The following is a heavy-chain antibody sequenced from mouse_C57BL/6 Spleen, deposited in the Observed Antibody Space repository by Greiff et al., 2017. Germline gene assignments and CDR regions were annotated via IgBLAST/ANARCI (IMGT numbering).Heavy chain of an antibody. J-gene: IGHJ1*01. CDR2: ISSGGSYT. CDR3: ARDKGDGDCVY. Sequence: EVKLMESGGDLVKPGGSLKLSCAASGFTFSSYGMSWVRQTPDKRLEWVATISSGGSYTYYPDSVKGRFTISRDNAKNTLYLQMSSLKSEETARYICARDKGDGDCVYWGEGTPLTESS. CDR1: GFTFSSYG. D-gene: IGHD2-13*01. V-gene: IGHV5-6*01.